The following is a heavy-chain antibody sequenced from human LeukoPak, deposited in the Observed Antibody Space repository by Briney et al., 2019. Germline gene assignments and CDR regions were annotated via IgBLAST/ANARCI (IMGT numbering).Heavy chain of an antibody. CDR3: AKDFASTLVRGVIS. Sequence: GGSLRLSCAASGFTLNNYAMHWVRQAPGKGLEWVSLISWDGGSTYYADSVKGRFTISRDNSRNSLYLQMNSLKTEDTALYYCAKDFASTLVRGVISWGQGTLVTVSS. CDR2: ISWDGGST. V-gene: IGHV3-43D*03. J-gene: IGHJ4*02. CDR1: GFTLNNYA. D-gene: IGHD3-10*01.